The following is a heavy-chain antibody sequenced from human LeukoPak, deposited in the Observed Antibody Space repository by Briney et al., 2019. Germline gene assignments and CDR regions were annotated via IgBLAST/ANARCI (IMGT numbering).Heavy chain of an antibody. Sequence: ASVKVSCKASGYTFTSYAINWVRQAPGQGLEWMAWINTNTGNPTYAQGFTGRFVFSLDTSVSTAYLQISSLKAEDTAVYYCARESSTWCLDYWGQGTLVTVSS. CDR2: INTNTGNP. D-gene: IGHD6-13*01. V-gene: IGHV7-4-1*02. J-gene: IGHJ4*02. CDR3: ARESSTWCLDY. CDR1: GYTFTSYA.